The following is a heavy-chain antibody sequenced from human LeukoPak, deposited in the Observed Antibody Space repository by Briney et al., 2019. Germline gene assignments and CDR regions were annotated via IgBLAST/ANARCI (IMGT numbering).Heavy chain of an antibody. J-gene: IGHJ4*02. CDR2: TYYRSQQWHS. CDR3: GRETDFGVVTN. V-gene: IGHV6-1*01. CDR1: GDSVSSNGAS. Sequence: QTPSDTRAMSGDSVSSNGASWNWIRQSPSRGLEWLGRTYYRSQQWHSDYAPSVKGRITLNPDTSKNQFSLQLNSMTPEDTAVYYCGRETDFGVVTNWGQGTLVTVSS. D-gene: IGHD3-3*01.